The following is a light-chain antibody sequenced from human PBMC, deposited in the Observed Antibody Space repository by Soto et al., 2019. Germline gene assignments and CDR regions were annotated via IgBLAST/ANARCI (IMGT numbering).Light chain of an antibody. Sequence: DIQKTQSPSTLSGSVGDRVTITCRASQSVSGWVAWYQQTPGKAPKLLISDASKLESGVSSRFRGHVSGTEFTLSISSLQPGDSATYYCQQYNSFTWTFGLGTKVDIK. V-gene: IGKV1-5*01. J-gene: IGKJ1*01. CDR2: DAS. CDR1: QSVSGW. CDR3: QQYNSFTWT.